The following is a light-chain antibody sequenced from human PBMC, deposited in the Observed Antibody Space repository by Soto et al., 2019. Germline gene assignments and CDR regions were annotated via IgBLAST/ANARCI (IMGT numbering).Light chain of an antibody. CDR2: GVS. V-gene: IGKV3-20*01. Sequence: EIELTQSPGTLSLSPGEGATLSCRASQRLTSGYLAWYQQKPGQAPRLLIYGVSTRATGIPDRFSGSGSGTDFTLAISRVEPEDSAVYFCQQYAGPPITFGQGTRLEIK. CDR1: QRLTSGY. J-gene: IGKJ5*01. CDR3: QQYAGPPIT.